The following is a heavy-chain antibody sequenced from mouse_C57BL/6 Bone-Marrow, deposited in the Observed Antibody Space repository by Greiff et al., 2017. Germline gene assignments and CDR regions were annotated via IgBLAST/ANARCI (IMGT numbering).Heavy chain of an antibody. CDR2: ISNLAYSI. D-gene: IGHD2-3*01. CDR3: ARQGGYYAFFDY. Sequence: EVKLVESGGGLVQPGGSLKLSCAASGFTFSDYGMAWVRQAPRKGPEWVAFISNLAYSIYYADTVTGRFTISRENAKNTLYLEMSSLRSEDTAMYYCARQGGYYAFFDYWGQGTTLTVSS. J-gene: IGHJ2*01. V-gene: IGHV5-15*01. CDR1: GFTFSDYG.